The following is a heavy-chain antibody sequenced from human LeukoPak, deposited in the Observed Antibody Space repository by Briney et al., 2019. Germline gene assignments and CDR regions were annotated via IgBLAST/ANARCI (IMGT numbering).Heavy chain of an antibody. CDR3: AREHDFLTGYGMDV. V-gene: IGHV1-3*01. CDR1: GYTFTTYA. Sequence: GASVKASCKASGYTFTTYAIHWVRQAPGQRLEYMGWINAGNANTKYSQKFQGRVTITRDTSASTAYMELSSLRSEDTAVYFCAREHDFLTGYGMDVWGQGTTVTVSS. D-gene: IGHD3-9*01. CDR2: INAGNANT. J-gene: IGHJ6*02.